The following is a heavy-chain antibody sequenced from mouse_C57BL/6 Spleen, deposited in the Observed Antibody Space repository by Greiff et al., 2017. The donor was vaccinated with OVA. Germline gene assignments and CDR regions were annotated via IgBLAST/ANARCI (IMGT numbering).Heavy chain of an antibody. CDR1: GYTFISYW. V-gene: IGHV1-59*01. CDR3: ARVYDYDVGDYFDY. CDR2: IDPSDSYT. D-gene: IGHD2-4*01. Sequence: QVQLQQPGAELVRPGTSVKLSCKASGYTFISYWLHWVKQRPGQGLEWIGVIDPSDSYTNYNQKFKGKATLTVDTSSSTAYMQLSSLTSEDSAVYYCARVYDYDVGDYFDYGGQGTTLTVSS. J-gene: IGHJ2*01.